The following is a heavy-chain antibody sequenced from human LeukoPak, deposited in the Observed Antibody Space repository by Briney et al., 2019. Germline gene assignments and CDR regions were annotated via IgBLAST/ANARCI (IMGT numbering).Heavy chain of an antibody. Sequence: GGSLRLSCAASGFTVSSNYMSWVRQAPGKGLEWVSLIYGGGSTYYADSVKGRFIISRDTSKNTLFLQMDSLRAEDTAVYYCARDHPIARDSSGYYYSFYFDYWGQGTLVTVSS. CDR2: IYGGGST. CDR1: GFTVSSNY. J-gene: IGHJ4*02. V-gene: IGHV3-66*02. D-gene: IGHD3-22*01. CDR3: ARDHPIARDSSGYYYSFYFDY.